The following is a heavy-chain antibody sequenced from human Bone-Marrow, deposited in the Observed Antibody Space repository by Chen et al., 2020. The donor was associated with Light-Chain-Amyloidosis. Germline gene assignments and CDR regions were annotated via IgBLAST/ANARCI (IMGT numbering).Heavy chain of an antibody. D-gene: IGHD2-15*01. V-gene: IGHV3-23*01. CDR3: AKFLGPNLYFFDS. Sequence: EVQLLESGGGLVQPGGSLRLSCVASGFTFSGYTLSWVRQAPGKGLERVSGNTGSGDNKFYADSVKGRFTISRDNSKDTLYLQMNNLRAEDTAVYYCAKFLGPNLYFFDSWGQGALVTVSS. J-gene: IGHJ4*02. CDR1: GFTFSGYT. CDR2: NTGSGDNK.